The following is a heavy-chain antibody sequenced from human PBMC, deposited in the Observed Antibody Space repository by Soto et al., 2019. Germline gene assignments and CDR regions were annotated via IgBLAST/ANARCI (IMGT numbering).Heavy chain of an antibody. Sequence: GGSLRLSCVASGFTFRAYSMSWVRQAPGQGLEWVSSITSSSTYIYYTRSVEGRFTISRDDAKNSLHLQMSSLRAEDTAVYYCARDLLEGYGHARQPDYWGQGTLVTVSS. CDR1: GFTFRAYS. V-gene: IGHV3-21*06. D-gene: IGHD5-18*01. J-gene: IGHJ4*02. CDR2: ITSSSTYI. CDR3: ARDLLEGYGHARQPDY.